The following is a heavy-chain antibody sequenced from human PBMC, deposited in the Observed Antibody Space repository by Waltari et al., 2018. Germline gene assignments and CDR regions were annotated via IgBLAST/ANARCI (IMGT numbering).Heavy chain of an antibody. CDR2: IIPIFGTA. CDR3: AREDCGGDCYSTLPYYYYGMDV. Sequence: QMVQSGAEVKKPGSSVKVSCKASGGTFSSYAISWVRQAPGQGLEWMGRIIPIFGTANYAQKFQGRVTITADESTSTAYMELSSLRSEDTAVYYCAREDCGGDCYSTLPYYYYGMDVWGQGTTVTVSS. CDR1: GGTFSSYA. V-gene: IGHV1-69*15. J-gene: IGHJ6*02. D-gene: IGHD2-21*02.